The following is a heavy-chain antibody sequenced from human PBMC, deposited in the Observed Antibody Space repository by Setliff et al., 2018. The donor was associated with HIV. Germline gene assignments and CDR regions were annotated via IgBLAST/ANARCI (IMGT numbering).Heavy chain of an antibody. CDR2: VFYTGFA. V-gene: IGHV4-61*01. CDR3: GRQVPVPGVAVTPIDY. J-gene: IGHJ4*02. D-gene: IGHD3-3*01. CDR1: GGSISSGNYY. Sequence: SETLSLTCTVSGGSISSGNYYWSWIRQPPGKGLEWMGYVFYTGFAAYNPSLKSRLTISVDTSKSQFSLRLTSVTAADTAVYYCGRQVPVPGVAVTPIDYWGQGTLVTVSS.